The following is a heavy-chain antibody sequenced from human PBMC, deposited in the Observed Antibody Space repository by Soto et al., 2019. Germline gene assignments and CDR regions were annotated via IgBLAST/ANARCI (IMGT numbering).Heavy chain of an antibody. CDR1: GFTINSYG. CDR2: ISYDGTNK. Sequence: VQLVESGGGVVQPGRSLRLSCAASGFTINSYGMHWVRQSPGKGLEWVAVISYDGTNKDYVDSVKGRFTISRDLSKNPVYLQRNSLRPEDTAVYYCAIFIVIPPDATFPWGQGTLVTVSS. CDR3: AIFIVIPPDATFP. D-gene: IGHD3-16*02. J-gene: IGHJ5*02. V-gene: IGHV3-30*03.